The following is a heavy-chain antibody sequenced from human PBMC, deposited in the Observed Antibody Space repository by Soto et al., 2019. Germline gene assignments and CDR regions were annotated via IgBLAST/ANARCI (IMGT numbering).Heavy chain of an antibody. CDR2: IYHSGST. Sequence: SETLSLTCVVSGNSISTTNCWSFVRQSPGKGLEWIGEIYHSGSTNYNPSLKSRVTISVDKSKYQFSLKLSPVTAAGTAVYYCARDVGYHYDGSPSGQFDFWGQGTLVTVSS. J-gene: IGHJ4*02. CDR3: ARDVGYHYDGSPSGQFDF. D-gene: IGHD3-22*01. CDR1: GNSISTTNC. V-gene: IGHV4-4*02.